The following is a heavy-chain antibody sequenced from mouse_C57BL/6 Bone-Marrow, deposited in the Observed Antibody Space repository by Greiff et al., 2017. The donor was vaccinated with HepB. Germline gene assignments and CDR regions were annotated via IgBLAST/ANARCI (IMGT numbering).Heavy chain of an antibody. CDR3: ARTPLYWPYAMDY. J-gene: IGHJ4*01. CDR1: GFSLTSYG. D-gene: IGHD2-1*01. V-gene: IGHV2-6*01. Sequence: QVQLQQSGPGLVAPSQSLSITCTVSGFSLTSYGVDWVRQSPGKGLEWLGVIWGVGSTNYNSALKSRLSISKDNSKSQVFLKMNSLQTDDTAMYYCARTPLYWPYAMDYWGQGTSVTVSS. CDR2: IWGVGST.